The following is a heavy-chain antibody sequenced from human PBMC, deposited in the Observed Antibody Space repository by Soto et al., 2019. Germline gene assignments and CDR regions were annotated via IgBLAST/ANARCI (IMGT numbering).Heavy chain of an antibody. V-gene: IGHV1-69*12. Sequence: QVQLVQSGAEVKKPGSSVTVSCKASGGTFSSYTISWVRQAPGQGLEWMGGIIPIFGTANYAKKFQGRVTITADESTSTAYMELSSRRSEDTAVYYCAGGNHSWLQLWSFDLWGRGTLVTVSS. D-gene: IGHD5-12*01. J-gene: IGHJ2*01. CDR1: GGTFSSYT. CDR2: IIPIFGTA. CDR3: AGGNHSWLQLWSFDL.